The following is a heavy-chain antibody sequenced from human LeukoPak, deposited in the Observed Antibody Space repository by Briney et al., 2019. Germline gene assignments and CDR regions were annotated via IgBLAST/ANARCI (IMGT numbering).Heavy chain of an antibody. CDR3: AKSTTYYYDSSGSDY. D-gene: IGHD3-22*01. CDR2: ISYDGSNK. V-gene: IGHV3-30*18. J-gene: IGHJ4*02. Sequence: GRSLRLSCAASGFTFSSCGMHWVRQAPGKGLEWVAVISYDGSNKYYADSVKGRFTISRDNSKNTLYLQMNSLRAEDTAVYYCAKSTTYYYDSSGSDYWGQGTLVTVSS. CDR1: GFTFSSCG.